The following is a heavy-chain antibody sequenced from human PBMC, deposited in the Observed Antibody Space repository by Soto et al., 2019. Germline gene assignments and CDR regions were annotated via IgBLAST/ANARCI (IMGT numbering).Heavy chain of an antibody. CDR2: IIPILGIA. V-gene: IGHV1-69*02. CDR1: GGTFSSYT. D-gene: IGHD4-17*01. J-gene: IGHJ5*02. CDR3: ASAKLNTVTENWFDP. Sequence: QVQLVQSGAEVKKPGSSVKVSCKAYGGTFSSYTISWVRQAPGQGLEWMGRIIPILGIANYAQKFQGRVTITADKSTSTAYMELSSLRSEDTAVYYCASAKLNTVTENWFDPWGQGTLVTVSS.